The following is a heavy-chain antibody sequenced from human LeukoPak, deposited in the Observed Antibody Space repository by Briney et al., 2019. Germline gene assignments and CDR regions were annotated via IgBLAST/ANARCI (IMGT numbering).Heavy chain of an antibody. J-gene: IGHJ4*02. CDR1: GYSFINSG. D-gene: IGHD1-20*01. CDR3: ARDHNWNPLVY. V-gene: IGHV1-18*01. CDR2: ISTYNANT. Sequence: ASVKVSCKASGYSFINSGISWVRQAPGQGLEWMGWISTYNANTKYAQNLQSRVTMTTDTSTSTAYMELRGLRSDDTAVYYCARDHNWNPLVYWGQGTLVTVSS.